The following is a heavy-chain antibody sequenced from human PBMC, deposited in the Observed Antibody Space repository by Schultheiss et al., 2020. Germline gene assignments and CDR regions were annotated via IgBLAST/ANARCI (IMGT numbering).Heavy chain of an antibody. J-gene: IGHJ4*02. D-gene: IGHD1-7*01. Sequence: GGSLRLSCAASGFTFSSYAMSWVRQAPGKGLEWVSSISSSSSYIYYADSVKGRFTISRDNSKNTLYLQMNSLRAEDTAVYYCARDQGLELSGWGPRTLVTVAS. CDR2: ISSSSSYI. CDR3: ARDQGLELSG. CDR1: GFTFSSYA. V-gene: IGHV3-21*01.